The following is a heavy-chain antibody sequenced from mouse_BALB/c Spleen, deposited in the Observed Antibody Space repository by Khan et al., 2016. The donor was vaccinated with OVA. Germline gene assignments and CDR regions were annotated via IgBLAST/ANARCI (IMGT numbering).Heavy chain of an antibody. V-gene: IGHV1S41*01. CDR3: ARSNYDGSGLYAMDY. CDR2: ISPGSGSP. J-gene: IGHJ4*01. Sequence: DLVKPGASVKLSCKASGYTFTSYWINWIKQRPGHGLEWIGHISPGSGSPYYPKMFTVKSTLTVATSYTTAYIQLSSLSSEDSAVEFSARSNYDGSGLYAMDYWGQGTSVTVSS. D-gene: IGHD1-1*01. CDR1: GYTFTSYW.